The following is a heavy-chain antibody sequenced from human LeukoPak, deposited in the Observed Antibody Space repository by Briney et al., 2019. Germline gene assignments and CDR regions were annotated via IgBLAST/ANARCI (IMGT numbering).Heavy chain of an antibody. Sequence: ASVRVSCKASGYTFTGYYMHWVRQAPGQGLEWMGWINANSGGTNYAQKFQGRVTMTRDTSISTAYMELSRLRSDDTAVYYCARPKGVTASYYYYGIDVWGQGTTVTVSS. D-gene: IGHD4-23*01. CDR3: ARPKGVTASYYYYGIDV. J-gene: IGHJ6*02. CDR1: GYTFTGYY. V-gene: IGHV1-2*02. CDR2: INANSGGT.